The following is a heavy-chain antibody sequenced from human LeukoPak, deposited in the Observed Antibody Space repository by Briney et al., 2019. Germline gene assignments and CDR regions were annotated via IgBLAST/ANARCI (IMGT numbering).Heavy chain of an antibody. V-gene: IGHV3-49*04. D-gene: IGHD6-19*01. CDR2: IRSKGYGGTK. CDR1: GFTFGDYG. J-gene: IGHJ1*01. CDR3: TRALHASGWYRGYFQH. Sequence: GGSLRLSCTASGFTFGDYGMSWVRQAPGKGLEGVGFIRSKGYGGTKEYAASVKRRFTISRDDSKSIAYLQMNSLKTEDTAVYYCTRALHASGWYRGYFQHWGPGTLVTVSS.